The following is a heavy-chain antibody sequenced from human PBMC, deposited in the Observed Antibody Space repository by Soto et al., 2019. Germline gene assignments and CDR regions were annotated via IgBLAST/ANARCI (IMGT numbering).Heavy chain of an antibody. CDR2: IIPIFGTA. CDR3: ARASRIAAAALDYYYGMDV. J-gene: IGHJ6*02. V-gene: IGHV1-69*06. Sequence: QVQLVQSGAEVKKPGSSVKVSCKASGGTFSSYAISWVRQAPGQGLEWMGGIIPIFGTAKYAQKFQGRVTITADKSTSTAYMELSSLRSEDTAVYYCARASRIAAAALDYYYGMDVWGQGTTVTVSS. CDR1: GGTFSSYA. D-gene: IGHD6-13*01.